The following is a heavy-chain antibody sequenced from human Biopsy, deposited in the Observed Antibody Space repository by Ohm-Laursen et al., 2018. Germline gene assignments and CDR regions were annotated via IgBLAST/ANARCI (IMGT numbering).Heavy chain of an antibody. V-gene: IGHV4-59*01. Sequence: SETLSLTCTVSGDSISSYYWSWIRQPPGKGLQWIGYVYYTGSTDYNPSLQSRVTISVDTSKNHFSLRLRSVTPADTAIYYCARDRGYYSDRTVPGYFDLWGRGTWSLSPQ. J-gene: IGHJ2*01. CDR1: GDSISSYY. CDR2: VYYTGST. D-gene: IGHD3-22*01. CDR3: ARDRGYYSDRTVPGYFDL.